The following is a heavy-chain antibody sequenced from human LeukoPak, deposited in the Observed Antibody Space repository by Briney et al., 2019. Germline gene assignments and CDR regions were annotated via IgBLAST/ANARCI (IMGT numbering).Heavy chain of an antibody. V-gene: IGHV5-51*01. Sequence: GESLQISCKGSGYSFTSYWIGWVRQLPGKGLEWMGIIYPGDSDTTYSPSFQGQVTISADKSISTAYLQWSSLKASDTAMYYCARRDGYCSSTSCYADYYYGMDVWGQGTTVTVSS. CDR2: IYPGDSDT. D-gene: IGHD2-2*01. J-gene: IGHJ6*02. CDR1: GYSFTSYW. CDR3: ARRDGYCSSTSCYADYYYGMDV.